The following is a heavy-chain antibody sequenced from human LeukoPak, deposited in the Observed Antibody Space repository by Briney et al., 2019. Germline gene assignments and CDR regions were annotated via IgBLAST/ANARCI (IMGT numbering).Heavy chain of an antibody. J-gene: IGHJ4*02. V-gene: IGHV7-4-1*02. CDR1: GYTFTSYA. CDR3: ARVPLRVLRYFDWLSMTYYFDY. CDR2: INTNTGNP. D-gene: IGHD3-9*01. Sequence: ASVKVSCKASGYTFTSYAMNWVRQAPGQGLEWMRWINTNTGNPTYAQGFTGRFVFSLDTSVSTAYLQISSLKAEDTAVYYCARVPLRVLRYFDWLSMTYYFDYWGQGTLVTVSS.